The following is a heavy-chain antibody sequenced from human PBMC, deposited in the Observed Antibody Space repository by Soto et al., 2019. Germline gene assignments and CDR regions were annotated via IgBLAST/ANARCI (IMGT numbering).Heavy chain of an antibody. J-gene: IGHJ4*02. CDR2: IASKTDGGTT. CDR3: TTRGTTGTTWADY. Sequence: EVRLVESGGSLVKPGGSLRLSCAASGFAFTNAWMTWVRQAPGKGLEWVGHIASKTDGGTTDYAAPVKSRFTLSRDDSKDTMYLQMNSLKTEDTAVYYCTTRGTTGTTWADYWGQGTLVTVSS. CDR1: GFAFTNAW. V-gene: IGHV3-15*04. D-gene: IGHD1-1*01.